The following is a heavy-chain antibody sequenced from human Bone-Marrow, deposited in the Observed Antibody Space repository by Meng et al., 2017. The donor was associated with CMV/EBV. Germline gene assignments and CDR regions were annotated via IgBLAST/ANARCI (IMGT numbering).Heavy chain of an antibody. Sequence: GESLKISCAASGFTFSNAWMSWVRQAPGKGLEWVGRIKSKTDGGTTDYAAPVKGRFTISRDDSKNTLYLQMNSLKTEDTAVYYCTTDPTYCSSTSCYIYWGQGTLVTVSS. V-gene: IGHV3-15*01. J-gene: IGHJ4*02. CDR3: TTDPTYCSSTSCYIY. CDR1: GFTFSNAW. CDR2: IKSKTDGGTT. D-gene: IGHD2-2*02.